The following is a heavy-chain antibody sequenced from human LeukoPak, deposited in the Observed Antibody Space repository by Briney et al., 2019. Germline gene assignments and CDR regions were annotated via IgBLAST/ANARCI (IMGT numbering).Heavy chain of an antibody. CDR2: ISSGGAYV. CDR3: ARDRDYGDYVDY. D-gene: IGHD4-17*01. CDR1: GFTFSIYS. J-gene: IGHJ4*02. V-gene: IGHV3-21*01. Sequence: GGSLRLSCAASGFTFSIYSMNWVRQAPGEGLEWVSFISSGGAYVYYAGSVKGRFTISRDNAKNSLYLQMNSLRAEDTAVYYCARDRDYGDYVDYWGQGTLVTVSS.